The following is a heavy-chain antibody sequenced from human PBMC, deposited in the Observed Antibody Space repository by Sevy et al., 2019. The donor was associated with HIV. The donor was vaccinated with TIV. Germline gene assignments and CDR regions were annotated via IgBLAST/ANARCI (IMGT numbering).Heavy chain of an antibody. CDR3: AIDPRDGGDP. CDR1: GFIFSSYS. CDR2: ISTGSTTI. J-gene: IGHJ5*02. D-gene: IGHD3-16*01. V-gene: IGHV3-48*02. Sequence: GGSLRLSCAASGFIFSSYSMNWVRQAPGKGLEWISYISTGSTTIYYADSVKGRFTVSRDNARSSLFLQMNSLRDEDTAVYYCAIDPRDGGDPWGQGTLVTVSS.